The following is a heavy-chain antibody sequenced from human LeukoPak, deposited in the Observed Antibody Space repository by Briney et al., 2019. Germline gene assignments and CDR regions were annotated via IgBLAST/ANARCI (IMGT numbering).Heavy chain of an antibody. V-gene: IGHV4-39*07. CDR2: IYYSGST. CDR1: GGSISSSSYY. Sequence: SETLSLTCTVSGGSISSSSYYWGWIRQPPGKGLEWIGSIYYSGSTNYNPSLKSRVTISVDTSKNQFSLKLSSVTAADTTVYYCARGGIAAAGTEGAFDIWGQGTMVTVSS. D-gene: IGHD6-13*01. J-gene: IGHJ3*02. CDR3: ARGGIAAAGTEGAFDI.